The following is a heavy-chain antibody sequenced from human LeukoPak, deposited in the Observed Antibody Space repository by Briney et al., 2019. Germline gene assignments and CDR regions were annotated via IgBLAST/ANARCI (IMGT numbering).Heavy chain of an antibody. CDR3: AKGGSATITTGGFDS. CDR1: GFSFSPYP. CDR2: ISGSGDIT. D-gene: IGHD4-11*01. J-gene: IGHJ5*01. V-gene: IGHV3-23*01. Sequence: PGGSLRLSCAASGFSFSPYPMSCVHQAPGKGLEWVSGISGSGDITYYADSVKGRFTISRDNSKNTLYLQVNSLRAEDTAVYYCAKGGSATITTGGFDSWGQGTLVTVSS.